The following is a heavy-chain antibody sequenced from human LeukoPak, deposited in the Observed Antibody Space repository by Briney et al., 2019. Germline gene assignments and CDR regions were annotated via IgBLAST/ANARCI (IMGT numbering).Heavy chain of an antibody. V-gene: IGHV4-59*12. Sequence: SETLSLTCTVSGGSISSYYWSWIRQPPGKGLEWIGYIYYSGSTNYNPSLKSRVTMSVDTSKSQFSLKLTSVTAADTALYYCARGANRLDSWGRGTLVTVSS. D-gene: IGHD1-14*01. CDR3: ARGANRLDS. CDR1: GGSISSYY. J-gene: IGHJ4*02. CDR2: IYYSGST.